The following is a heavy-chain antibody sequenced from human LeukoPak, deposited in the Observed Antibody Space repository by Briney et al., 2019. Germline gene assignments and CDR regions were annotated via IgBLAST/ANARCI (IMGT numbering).Heavy chain of an antibody. CDR3: AKGRIYSYGPSFDY. CDR1: GFTFDDYA. V-gene: IGHV3-9*01. Sequence: GRSLRLSCAASGFTFDDYAMHWVRQAPGKGLEWVSGISWNSGSIGYADSVKGRFTISRDNAKNSLYLQMNSLRAEDTALYYCAKGRIYSYGPSFDYWGQGTLVTVSS. J-gene: IGHJ4*02. CDR2: ISWNSGSI. D-gene: IGHD5-18*01.